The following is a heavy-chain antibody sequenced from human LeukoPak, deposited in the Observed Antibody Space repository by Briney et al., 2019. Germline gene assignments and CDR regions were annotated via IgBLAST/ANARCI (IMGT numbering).Heavy chain of an antibody. Sequence: GGSLRLSCAASGFTFSNYWMHWVRQAPGKGLVWVSRINSDGINTSYADSVKGRFTISRDNAKNTLNLQMNSLRAEDTALYYCARDRYSGCSGGSCYFGYWGQGTLVTVSS. D-gene: IGHD2-15*01. V-gene: IGHV3-74*01. CDR2: INSDGINT. J-gene: IGHJ4*02. CDR1: GFTFSNYW. CDR3: ARDRYSGCSGGSCYFGY.